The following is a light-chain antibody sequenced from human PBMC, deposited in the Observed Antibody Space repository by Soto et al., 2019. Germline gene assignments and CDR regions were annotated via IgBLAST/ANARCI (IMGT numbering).Light chain of an antibody. CDR3: AAWDDSLTGVV. V-gene: IGLV1-44*01. CDR2: ANS. CDR1: SSNIGSNT. Sequence: QSVLTQPPSASGTPGQGVTVSCSGSSSNIGSNTVDWYQHLPGTAPKLLIDANSQRPSGVPDRFSGSKSGTSASLAISGLQAEDEADYYCAAWDDSLTGVVFGGGTKVTVL. J-gene: IGLJ3*02.